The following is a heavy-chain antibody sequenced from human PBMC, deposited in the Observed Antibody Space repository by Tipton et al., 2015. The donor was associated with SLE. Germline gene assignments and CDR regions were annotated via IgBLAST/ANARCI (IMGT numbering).Heavy chain of an antibody. CDR1: GWSFSNNY. V-gene: IGHV4-34*01. D-gene: IGHD2-8*01. CDR3: ARHDTNYGRNWFDP. Sequence: TLSLTCAVYGWSFSNNYWSWIRQPPGKGLEWIGEIDHRGSTNYNPSLKSRVTISGDTSKNHFSLKLSSVTAADTAVYYCARHDTNYGRNWFDPWGQGTLVTVSS. J-gene: IGHJ5*02. CDR2: IDHRGST.